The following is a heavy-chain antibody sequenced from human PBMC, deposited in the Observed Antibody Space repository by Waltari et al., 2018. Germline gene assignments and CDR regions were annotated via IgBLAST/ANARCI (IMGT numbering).Heavy chain of an antibody. D-gene: IGHD4-17*01. Sequence: QLQLQESGPGLVKPSETLSLTCTVSGGSISTNYNWGWIRQPPGKGLGGMGNMQYRGSTFYNPSLESRVTISLDTWKNQFSLRLSSVGAADTAVYFCGRIAFGDEGGYFQYWGQGTLVTVSS. CDR3: GRIAFGDEGGYFQY. CDR2: MQYRGST. CDR1: GGSISTNYN. V-gene: IGHV4-39*01. J-gene: IGHJ1*01.